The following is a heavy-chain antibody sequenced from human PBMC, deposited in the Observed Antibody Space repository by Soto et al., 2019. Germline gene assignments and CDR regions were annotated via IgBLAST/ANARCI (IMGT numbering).Heavy chain of an antibody. J-gene: IGHJ6*02. D-gene: IGHD1-26*01. CDR1: GGSISSGDYY. Sequence: LSLTCTVSGGSISSGDYYWSWIRQPPGKGLEWIGYIYYSGSTYYNPSLKSRVTISVDTSKNQFSLKLSSVTAADTAVYYCASTSGSYYEGPSAYGMDVWGQGTTVTVSS. V-gene: IGHV4-30-4*01. CDR3: ASTSGSYYEGPSAYGMDV. CDR2: IYYSGST.